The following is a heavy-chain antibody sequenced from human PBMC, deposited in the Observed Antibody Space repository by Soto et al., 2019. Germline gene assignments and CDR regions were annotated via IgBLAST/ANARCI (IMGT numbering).Heavy chain of an antibody. J-gene: IGHJ5*02. Sequence: EVQVVESGGGLVQPGGSLRLSCAVSGLIFRDYYLDWVRQAPGKGLEWVGRVRNKANSYTTDYAASVKGRFTISRDDVKNAVYLQMNRLKTEDTAVYYCLIVGSTRTWGQGTLVSVSS. CDR2: VRNKANSYTT. CDR1: GLIFRDYY. V-gene: IGHV3-72*01. CDR3: LIVGSTRT. D-gene: IGHD1-26*01.